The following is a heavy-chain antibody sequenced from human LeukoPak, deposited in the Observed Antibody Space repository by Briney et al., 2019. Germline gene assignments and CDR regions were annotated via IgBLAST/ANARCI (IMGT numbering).Heavy chain of an antibody. CDR1: GYSFTSYW. Sequence: GESLKISCKGSGYSFTSYWIGWVRQMPGKGPEWMGIIYPGDSDTRYSPSFQGQVTISADKSISTAYLQWSSLKASDTAMYYCARQHATVVTQYDYWGQGTLVTVSS. CDR3: ARQHATVVTQYDY. J-gene: IGHJ4*02. D-gene: IGHD4-23*01. V-gene: IGHV5-51*01. CDR2: IYPGDSDT.